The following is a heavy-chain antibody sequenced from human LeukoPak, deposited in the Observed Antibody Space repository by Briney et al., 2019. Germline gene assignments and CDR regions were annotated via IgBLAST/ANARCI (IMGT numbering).Heavy chain of an antibody. V-gene: IGHV3-48*02. CDR2: ISSSSSTV. D-gene: IGHD3-10*01. CDR1: GFTFSRYS. CDR3: ARAQTYYGSGSYLY. Sequence: GGSMRLSCAASGFTFSRYSMNWVRQAPGKGLEWVSYISSSSSTVYYADSLKGRFTISRDNAKNSLYLQMNSLRDEDTAVYYCARAQTYYGSGSYLYWGQGTLVTVSS. J-gene: IGHJ4*02.